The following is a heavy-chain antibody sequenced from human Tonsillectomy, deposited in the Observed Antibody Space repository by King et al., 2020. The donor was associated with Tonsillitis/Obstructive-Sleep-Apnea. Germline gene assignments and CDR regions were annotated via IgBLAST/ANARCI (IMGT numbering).Heavy chain of an antibody. Sequence: VQLMESGGGLVQPGGSLRLSCAASGFTFSSYEMNWVRQAPGKGLEWLSYISSGGNTIYYADSVKGRFTISRDNAKNSLYLQMNSLRAEDTAVYYCALAYSSMDVWGQGTTVTVSS. CDR1: GFTFSSYE. J-gene: IGHJ6*02. D-gene: IGHD2-15*01. V-gene: IGHV3-48*03. CDR3: ALAYSSMDV. CDR2: ISSGGNTI.